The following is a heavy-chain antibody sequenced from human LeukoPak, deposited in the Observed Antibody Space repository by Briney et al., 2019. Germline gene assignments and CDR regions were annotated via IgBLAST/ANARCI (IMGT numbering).Heavy chain of an antibody. Sequence: SETLSLTCTVSGGSISSYYWSWIRQPPGKGLEWVGYLFHSGTRRYNPSLKGRVTISADTTKHQFFLSLNSTTAADPAVFYCARRRGWKQQVVYFDYGGQGTLATV. J-gene: IGHJ4*02. CDR3: ARRRGWKQQVVYFDY. CDR1: GGSISSYY. V-gene: IGHV4-59*08. CDR2: LFHSGTR. D-gene: IGHD6-13*01.